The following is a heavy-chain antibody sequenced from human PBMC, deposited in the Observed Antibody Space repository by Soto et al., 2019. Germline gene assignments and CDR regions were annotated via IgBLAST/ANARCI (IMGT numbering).Heavy chain of an antibody. CDR2: IIPIFGTA. Sequence: QVQLVQSGAEVKKPGSSVKVSCKASGGTFSSYAVSWVRQAPGQGLEWMGGIIPIFGTANYAQKFQGRVTITADESTSTAYMELSSLRSEDTAVYYCASKKAGIVVVSGAFDIWGQGTMVTVSS. V-gene: IGHV1-69*01. CDR1: GGTFSSYA. D-gene: IGHD2-2*01. J-gene: IGHJ3*02. CDR3: ASKKAGIVVVSGAFDI.